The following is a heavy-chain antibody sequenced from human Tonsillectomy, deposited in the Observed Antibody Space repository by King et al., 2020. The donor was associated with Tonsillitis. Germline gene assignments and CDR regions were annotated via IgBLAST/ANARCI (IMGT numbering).Heavy chain of an antibody. CDR1: GDSLRDYY. D-gene: IGHD3-10*01. V-gene: IGHV4-59*01. Sequence: VQLQESGPGLVKPSETLSLTRTVSGDSLRDYYWSWIRQPPGKGLEWIGYVSYLGSTHYNPTLKSRVTISVDTSKNQFSLRLSSVTAADTAVYYCARTFYASGSFPGCFDYWGQGTLVTVSS. CDR2: VSYLGST. CDR3: ARTFYASGSFPGCFDY. J-gene: IGHJ4*02.